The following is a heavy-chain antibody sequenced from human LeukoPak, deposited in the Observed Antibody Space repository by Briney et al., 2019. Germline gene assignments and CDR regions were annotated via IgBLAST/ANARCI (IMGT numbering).Heavy chain of an antibody. CDR3: ARDHYFDY. CDR2: ISHTGSTM. J-gene: IGHJ4*02. V-gene: IGHV3-48*04. CDR1: GFRFSSYS. Sequence: QPGGSLRLSCAASGFRFSSYSMNWVRQAPGKGLEWVSYISHTGSTMSYADSVKGRFTISRDNARNSLYLQMNSLRAEDTAVYYCARDHYFDYWGQGTLVTVSS.